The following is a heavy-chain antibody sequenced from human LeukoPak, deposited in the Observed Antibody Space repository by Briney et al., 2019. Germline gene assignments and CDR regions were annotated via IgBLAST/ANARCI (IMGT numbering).Heavy chain of an antibody. CDR2: IYSGGST. Sequence: PGGSLTLSCAASGFTVSSNYMSWVRQAPGKGLEWVSVIYSGGSTYYADSVKGRFTISRDNAKNTLYLQMNSLRPEDTAVYYCGREIEAPGKTLDYWGQGTLVTVSS. V-gene: IGHV3-53*01. CDR1: GFTVSSNY. J-gene: IGHJ4*02. CDR3: GREIEAPGKTLDY.